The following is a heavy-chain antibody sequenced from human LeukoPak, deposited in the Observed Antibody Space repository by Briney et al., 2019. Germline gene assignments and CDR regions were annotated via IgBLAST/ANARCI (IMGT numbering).Heavy chain of an antibody. CDR2: IYENGGTT. CDR1: GFTFRSHA. D-gene: IGHD2-21*01. CDR3: AKDFRIGYSAHFDY. Sequence: GGSLRLSCVGSGFTFRSHAMNWVRQAPEKGLEFVSGIYENGGTTYYADSVKGRFSISRDNSKNTLYLQMDSLRGEDTAVYYCAKDFRIGYSAHFDYWGQGALVTVSS. J-gene: IGHJ4*02. V-gene: IGHV3-23*01.